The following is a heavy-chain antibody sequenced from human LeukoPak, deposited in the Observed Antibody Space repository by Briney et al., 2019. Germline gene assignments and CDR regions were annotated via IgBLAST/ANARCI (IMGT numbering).Heavy chain of an antibody. CDR2: IYYSGST. CDR1: GGSISTYY. J-gene: IGHJ5*02. V-gene: IGHV4-59*01. CDR3: ARADSSGSFRNWFDP. D-gene: IGHD1-26*01. Sequence: SETLSLTCTVSGGSISTYYWNWIRQPPGKGLEWIGNIYYSGSTNYNPSLQSRVIISLDTSKNRFSLNLSPVTAGDTAVFLCARADSSGSFRNWFDPWGQGTLVTVSS.